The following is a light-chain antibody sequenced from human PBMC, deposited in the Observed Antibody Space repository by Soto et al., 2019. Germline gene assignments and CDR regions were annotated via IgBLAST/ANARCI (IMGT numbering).Light chain of an antibody. CDR2: YIS. Sequence: EIVMTQSPATLSVSPGETASLSCRASQSAGNFLAWYQQKPGQSPRLLIYYISTRATGIPARFSGSGSGTEFTLTINSLQSEDSAVYYYQRHNQWPITFGQGTRLEIK. CDR3: QRHNQWPIT. J-gene: IGKJ5*01. CDR1: QSAGNF. V-gene: IGKV3D-15*01.